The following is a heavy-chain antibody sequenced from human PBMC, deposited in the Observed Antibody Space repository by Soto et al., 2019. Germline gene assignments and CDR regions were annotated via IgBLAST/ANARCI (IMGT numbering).Heavy chain of an antibody. D-gene: IGHD5-18*01. CDR3: SREVPDGYSRCDY. CDR1: GYTFTYNV. V-gene: IGHV1-3*01. Sequence: QVHLVQSGAEVKKPGASVKVSCKTSGYTFTYNVIHWVRQAPGQRLEWMGWVNAGNDNTKWSREFQGRLTLTKDTSATTAYMELSILTSEDTAIYFCSREVPDGYSRCDYWGQGTLVTVSS. J-gene: IGHJ4*02. CDR2: VNAGNDNT.